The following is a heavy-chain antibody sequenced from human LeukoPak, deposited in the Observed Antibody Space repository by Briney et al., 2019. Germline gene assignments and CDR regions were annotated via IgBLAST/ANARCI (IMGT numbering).Heavy chain of an antibody. CDR1: GFTFSTSW. Sequence: PGGSLRLSCAASGFTFSTSWMSWVRQAPGKVLEWVAIIKQDGSKKYYVDSVKGRFTISRDNAKNSLFLQMNSLRAEDTAVYYCARDLLLWFGELSGDSDYWGQGTLVTVSS. V-gene: IGHV3-7*01. J-gene: IGHJ4*02. CDR3: ARDLLLWFGELSGDSDY. D-gene: IGHD3-10*01. CDR2: IKQDGSKK.